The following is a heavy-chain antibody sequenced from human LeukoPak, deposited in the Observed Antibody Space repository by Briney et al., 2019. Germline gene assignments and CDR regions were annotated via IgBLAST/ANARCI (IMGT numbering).Heavy chain of an antibody. CDR2: IYYTET. CDR1: GFTFSSYW. D-gene: IGHD7-27*01. CDR3: ATRTLGNDY. V-gene: IGHV4-59*01. Sequence: GSLRLSCAASGFTFSSYWLTWVRQAPGKGLEWIGYIYYTETSYNPSLKSRVTISAATSKNQFSLKLYSVTAADTAVYYCATRTLGNDYWGQGTLVTVSS. J-gene: IGHJ4*02.